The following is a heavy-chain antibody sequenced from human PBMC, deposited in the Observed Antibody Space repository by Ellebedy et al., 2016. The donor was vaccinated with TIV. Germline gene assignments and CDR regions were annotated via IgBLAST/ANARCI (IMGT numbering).Heavy chain of an antibody. J-gene: IGHJ5*02. Sequence: ASVKVSCXASNYTFTDYGISWVRQAPGQGLEWMGWINTDNGNSNYTQKFQGRVTMTTDRSMSTAYMELRSLRSDDTAVYYCARVLDWFDPWGQGTLVTVS. CDR2: INTDNGNS. CDR1: NYTFTDYG. CDR3: ARVLDWFDP. V-gene: IGHV1-18*01.